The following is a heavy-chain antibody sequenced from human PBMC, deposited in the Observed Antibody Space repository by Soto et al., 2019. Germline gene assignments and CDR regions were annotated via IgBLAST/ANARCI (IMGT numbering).Heavy chain of an antibody. J-gene: IGHJ4*02. V-gene: IGHV3-23*01. Sequence: LRLSCGASGFTLSNFAMSWVRQAPGRGLEWVSGISASGRDIHYADSVKDRFTVSRDNSKNTLYLQMNSLRAEDTAIYYCAKGKTSGWYYFDYWGQGALVTVSS. CDR2: ISASGRDI. CDR1: GFTLSNFA. CDR3: AKGKTSGWYYFDY. D-gene: IGHD6-19*01.